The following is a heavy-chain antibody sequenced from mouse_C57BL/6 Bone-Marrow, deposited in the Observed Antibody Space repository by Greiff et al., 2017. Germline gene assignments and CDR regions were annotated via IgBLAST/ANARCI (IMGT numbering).Heavy chain of an antibody. CDR3: ARDYYGYFDV. CDR2: SRNKANDYTT. V-gene: IGHV7-1*01. Sequence: EVKLMESGGGLVQSGRSLRLSCATSGFTFSDFYMEWVRQAPGKGLEWIAASRNKANDYTTEYSASVKGRFIVSRDTSQSILYLQMNALRAEDTAIYYCARDYYGYFDVWGTGTTVTVSS. J-gene: IGHJ1*03. CDR1: GFTFSDFY.